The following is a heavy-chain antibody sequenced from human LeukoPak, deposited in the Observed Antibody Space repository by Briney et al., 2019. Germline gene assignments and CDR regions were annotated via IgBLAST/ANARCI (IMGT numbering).Heavy chain of an antibody. CDR2: IYHSGST. CDR3: ASSGMAAAGPYYFDY. Sequence: SETLSLTCAVYGGSFSGYYWSWIRQPPGKGLERIGEIYHSGSTNYNPSLKSRVTISVDKSKNQFSLKLSSVTAADTAVYYCASSGMAAAGPYYFDYWGQGTLVTVSS. D-gene: IGHD6-13*01. CDR1: GGSFSGYY. J-gene: IGHJ4*02. V-gene: IGHV4-34*01.